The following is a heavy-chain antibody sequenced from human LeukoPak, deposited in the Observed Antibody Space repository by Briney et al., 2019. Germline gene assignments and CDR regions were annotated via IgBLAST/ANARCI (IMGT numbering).Heavy chain of an antibody. CDR3: AREPDYGSGSYYFDY. V-gene: IGHV3-30-3*01. D-gene: IGHD3-10*01. J-gene: IGHJ4*02. Sequence: GRSLRLSCAASGFTFSSYAMHWVRQAPGKGLEWVAVISYDGSNKYYADSVKGRFTISRDNSKNTLYLQMNSLRAEDTAMYYCAREPDYGSGSYYFDYWGQGTLVTVSS. CDR1: GFTFSSYA. CDR2: ISYDGSNK.